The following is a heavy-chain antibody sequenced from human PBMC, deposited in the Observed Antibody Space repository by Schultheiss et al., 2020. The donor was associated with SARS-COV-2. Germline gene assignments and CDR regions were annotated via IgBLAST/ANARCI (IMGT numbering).Heavy chain of an antibody. J-gene: IGHJ4*02. CDR1: GFTFSSYA. CDR3: ARGRSDYDFWSGLLY. Sequence: GGSLRLSCAASGFTFSSYAMSWVRQAPGKGLEWVAGISFDGSQMTYADSLKGRSTISRDNSKNTLYLQMDSLRAGDTAVYYCARGRSDYDFWSGLLYWGQGSLVTVSS. V-gene: IGHV3-30*07. CDR2: ISFDGSQM. D-gene: IGHD3-3*01.